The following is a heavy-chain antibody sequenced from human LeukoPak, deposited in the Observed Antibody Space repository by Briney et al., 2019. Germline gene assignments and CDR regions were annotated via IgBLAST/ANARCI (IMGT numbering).Heavy chain of an antibody. CDR1: GGSISSGGYY. Sequence: SETLSLTCTVSGGSISSGGYYWTWIRQPPGKGLEWIGYIYYSGSTNYNPSLKSRVTISVDTSKNQFSLKLSSLTAADTAVYYCARVAAPDLYNWFDPWGQGTLVTVSS. J-gene: IGHJ5*02. CDR2: IYYSGST. CDR3: ARVAAPDLYNWFDP. D-gene: IGHD6-13*01. V-gene: IGHV4-61*08.